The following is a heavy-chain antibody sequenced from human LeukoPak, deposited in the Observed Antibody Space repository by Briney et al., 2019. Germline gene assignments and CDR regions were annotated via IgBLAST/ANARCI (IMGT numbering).Heavy chain of an antibody. V-gene: IGHV4-34*01. CDR3: ARGYYFDY. Sequence: PSETLSLTCAVYGGSFSGNSWSWIRQPPGKGLEWIGEINHSGSTYYNPSLKSRVTISVDTSKNRFSLKLSSVTAADTAVYYCARGYYFDYWGQGTLVTVSS. CDR2: INHSGST. J-gene: IGHJ4*02. CDR1: GGSFSGNS.